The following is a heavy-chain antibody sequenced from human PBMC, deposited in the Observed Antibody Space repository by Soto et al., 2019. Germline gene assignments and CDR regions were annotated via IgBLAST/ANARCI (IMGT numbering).Heavy chain of an antibody. CDR1: GFTFSSNW. CDR2: IRQDGSEK. CDR3: AREIVVARGASYFDY. D-gene: IGHD2-2*01. Sequence: GGSLRLSCVGSGFTFSSNWMTWVRPAPGKGLEWVGNIRQDGSEKNYVDSVKGRFTISRDNAKNSLYLQMNRLRAEDTAVYYCAREIVVARGASYFDYWGPGTLVTVSS. J-gene: IGHJ4*02. V-gene: IGHV3-7*04.